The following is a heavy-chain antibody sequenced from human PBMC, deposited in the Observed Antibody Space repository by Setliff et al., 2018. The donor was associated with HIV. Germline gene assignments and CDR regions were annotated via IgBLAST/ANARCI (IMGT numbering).Heavy chain of an antibody. CDR1: GYTLTSYD. V-gene: IGHV1-8*03. CDR3: ARDGGSGWPLDY. CDR2: MNPNSGNR. J-gene: IGHJ4*02. D-gene: IGHD6-19*01. Sequence: ASVKVSCKTSGYTLTSYDINWVRQATGQGLEWMGWMNPNSGNRGCAQKFQGRVTISRNTSISTAYMELSSLRSEDTAVYYCARDGGSGWPLDYWGQGTLVTVSS.